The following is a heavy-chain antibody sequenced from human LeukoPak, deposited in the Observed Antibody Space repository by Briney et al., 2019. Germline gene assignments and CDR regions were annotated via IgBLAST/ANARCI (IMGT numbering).Heavy chain of an antibody. CDR1: GFTFSSYA. J-gene: IGHJ4*02. D-gene: IGHD2/OR15-2a*01. CDR2: ISGSGGST. CDR3: AKGERPFYFFDY. V-gene: IGHV3-23*01. Sequence: GGSLRLSCAASGFTFSSYAMSWVRQARGKGLEWVSAISGSGGSTYYADSVKGRFTISRDNSKNTLYLQMNSLRAEDTDVNYCAKGERPFYFFDYRGQGTLVTVSS.